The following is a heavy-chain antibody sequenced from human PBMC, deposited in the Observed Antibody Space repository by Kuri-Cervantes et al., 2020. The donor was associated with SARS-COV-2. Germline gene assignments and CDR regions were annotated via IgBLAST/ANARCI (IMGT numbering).Heavy chain of an antibody. CDR3: ASLIVVVVAATSPPLP. J-gene: IGHJ4*02. CDR2: ISYDGSTK. D-gene: IGHD2-15*01. Sequence: GESLKISCAASALTLSNYAIHWVRQAPGKGLEWVAVISYDGSTKFYADSVKGRFTISRDNSKNTLYLQMNSLRAEDTAVYYCASLIVVVVAATSPPLPWGQGTLVTVSS. V-gene: IGHV3-30-3*01. CDR1: ALTLSNYA.